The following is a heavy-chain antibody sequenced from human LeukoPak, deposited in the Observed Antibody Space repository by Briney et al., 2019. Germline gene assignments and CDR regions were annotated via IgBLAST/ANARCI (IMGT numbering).Heavy chain of an antibody. CDR1: GYTFTGYF. J-gene: IGHJ6*03. CDR3: ARGVVAATFYYYMDV. CDR2: INPSSGGT. Sequence: ASVKVSCKPSGYTFTGYFIQWVRQAPGQGLEWMGWINPSSGGTNYPQKFQGMVTMSRDTSLSTAYMEVSGLTSDDTAVYYCARGVVAATFYYYMDVWGKGTTVTVAS. D-gene: IGHD2-15*01. V-gene: IGHV1-2*02.